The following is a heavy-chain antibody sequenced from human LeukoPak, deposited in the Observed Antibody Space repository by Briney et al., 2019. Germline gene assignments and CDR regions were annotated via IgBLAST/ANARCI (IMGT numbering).Heavy chain of an antibody. J-gene: IGHJ3*02. D-gene: IGHD3-22*01. CDR1: GGSISSGGYS. Sequence: QTLSLTCAVSGGSISSGGYSWSWIRQPPGKALEWLALIYWDDDKRYSPSLKSRLTITKDTSKNQVVLTMTNMDPVDTATYYCAHRETYYYDSSGYTYDAFDIWGQGTMVTVSS. CDR2: IYWDDDK. V-gene: IGHV2-5*08. CDR3: AHRETYYYDSSGYTYDAFDI.